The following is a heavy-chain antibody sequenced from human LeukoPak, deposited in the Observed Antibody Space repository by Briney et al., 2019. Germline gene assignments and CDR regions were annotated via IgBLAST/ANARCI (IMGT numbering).Heavy chain of an antibody. Sequence: SEALSLTCTVSGGSISSYYWSWIRQPAGKGLEWIGRIYASGSTNYNPSLKSRVTMSVDTSKSQFSLKLISVTAADTAVYYCARDPRGIVGANHNWFDPWGQGTLVTVSS. CDR2: IYASGST. J-gene: IGHJ5*02. V-gene: IGHV4-4*07. CDR3: ARDPRGIVGANHNWFDP. D-gene: IGHD1-26*01. CDR1: GGSISSYY.